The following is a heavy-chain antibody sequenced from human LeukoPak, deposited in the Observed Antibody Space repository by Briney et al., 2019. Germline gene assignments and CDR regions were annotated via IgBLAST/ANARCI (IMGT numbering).Heavy chain of an antibody. CDR2: FTGSGG. CDR3: ARIAVSGNSAGYYYGMDV. V-gene: IGHV3-23*01. J-gene: IGHJ6*02. Sequence: GGSLRLSCAASGFSFSNYAMSWVRQAPGKGLEWVSAFTGSGGKHAVSVKGRFTISRDNSKSTLFLQMDSLRADDTAVYYCARIAVSGNSAGYYYGMDVWGQGTTVTVSS. CDR1: GFSFSNYA. D-gene: IGHD6-19*01.